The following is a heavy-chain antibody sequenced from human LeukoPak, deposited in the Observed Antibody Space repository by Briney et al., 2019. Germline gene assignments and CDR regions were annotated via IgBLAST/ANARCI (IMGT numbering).Heavy chain of an antibody. D-gene: IGHD3-22*01. V-gene: IGHV1-18*01. Sequence: ASVKVSCKASGYTFTRYAISWVRQAPGQGLEWMGWISADNGNTNYAQNLQGRVTMTTDTFTRTAYMELRSLTSDDTAVYFCARLPFDRGGYIDYWGQGTLVTVSS. CDR3: ARLPFDRGGYIDY. CDR1: GYTFTRYA. CDR2: ISADNGNT. J-gene: IGHJ4*02.